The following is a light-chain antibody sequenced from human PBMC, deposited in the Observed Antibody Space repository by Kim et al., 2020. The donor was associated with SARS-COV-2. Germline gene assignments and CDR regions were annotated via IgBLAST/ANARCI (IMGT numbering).Light chain of an antibody. J-gene: IGLJ2*01. V-gene: IGLV3-1*01. CDR2: QDK. CDR3: QAWDSTSVV. Sequence: SVSPGQTASSTCYGEGLGYEDGCWYQQKQGQSPVLVIYQDKTRPSGIPVRFSGSNSANTATLTSSGTKAMDEADYYCQAWDSTSVVFGGGTKVTVL. CDR1: GLGYED.